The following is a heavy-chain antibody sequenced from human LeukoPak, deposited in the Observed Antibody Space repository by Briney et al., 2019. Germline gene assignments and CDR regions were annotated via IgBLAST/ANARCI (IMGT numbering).Heavy chain of an antibody. Sequence: GGSLRLSCAASGFTYSSYWMSWVRKAPGKGLEWVADIKQDGSEKYYVDSVKGRFTISRDNAKNSLYLQMNSLRAEDTAVYYCARVGLRDCSSTSWAGGMDVWGKGTTVTVSS. D-gene: IGHD2-2*01. CDR1: GFTYSSYW. CDR3: ARVGLRDCSSTSWAGGMDV. J-gene: IGHJ6*04. CDR2: IKQDGSEK. V-gene: IGHV3-7*03.